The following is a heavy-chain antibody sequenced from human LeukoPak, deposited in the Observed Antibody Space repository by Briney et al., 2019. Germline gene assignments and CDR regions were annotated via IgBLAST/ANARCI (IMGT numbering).Heavy chain of an antibody. CDR3: ARENYGSGPIDI. CDR1: GFTFSGYS. J-gene: IGHJ3*02. Sequence: GESVRLSCAASGFTFSGYSINWVRQAPGKGLEWVSSISSTSTYIYYGDSVKGRFTISRDNAKNSLYLQMHSLRAEDTAVYYCARENYGSGPIDIWGQGTMVTVSS. V-gene: IGHV3-21*04. D-gene: IGHD3-10*01. CDR2: ISSTSTYI.